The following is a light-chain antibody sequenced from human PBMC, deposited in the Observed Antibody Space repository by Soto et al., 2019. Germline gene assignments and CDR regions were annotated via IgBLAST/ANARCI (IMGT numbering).Light chain of an antibody. CDR2: NNN. CDR3: AAWDDSLIGYV. CDR1: SSNIGSNT. J-gene: IGLJ1*01. V-gene: IGLV1-44*01. Sequence: QSVLTQPPSTSGTPGQRVTISCCGSSSNIGSNTVSWCQQLPGTAPKPLIYNNNQRPSGVPDRFSGSKSGTSASLAISGLQSEDEADYYCAAWDDSLIGYVFGTGTKVTVL.